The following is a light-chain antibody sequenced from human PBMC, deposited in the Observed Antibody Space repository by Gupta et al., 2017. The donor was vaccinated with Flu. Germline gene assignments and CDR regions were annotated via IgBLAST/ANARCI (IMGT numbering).Light chain of an antibody. CDR3: QTWGTGIQV. J-gene: IGLJ3*02. CDR2: INSDGSH. Sequence: QLVLTHSPSASADLGASVNLTCTLSGGHSTYAIAGHQQQPKKGPRFLMQINSDGSHIKGDGIPVRFSGSSSGAERSLTIAGLQYGDEADYYCQTWGTGIQVFGGGTKLTVL. V-gene: IGLV4-69*01. CDR1: GGHSTYA.